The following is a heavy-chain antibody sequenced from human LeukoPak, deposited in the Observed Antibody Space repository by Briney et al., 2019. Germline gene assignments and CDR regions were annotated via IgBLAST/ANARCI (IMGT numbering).Heavy chain of an antibody. CDR2: ISYDGSNK. Sequence: GRSLRLSCAASGFTFSSYGMHWVRQAPGKGLEWVAVISYDGSNKYYADSVKGRFTISRDNSKNTLYLQMNGLRAEDTAVYYCARSYGGNSKWGFDYWGQGTLVTVSS. CDR1: GFTFSSYG. J-gene: IGHJ4*02. D-gene: IGHD4-23*01. V-gene: IGHV3-30*03. CDR3: ARSYGGNSKWGFDY.